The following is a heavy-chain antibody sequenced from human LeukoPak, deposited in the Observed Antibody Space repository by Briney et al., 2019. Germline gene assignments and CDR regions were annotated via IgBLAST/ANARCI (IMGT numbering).Heavy chain of an antibody. D-gene: IGHD3-22*01. V-gene: IGHV1-18*01. J-gene: IGHJ4*02. CDR3: ARDLMNYYDSSGYYYSY. Sequence: ASVKVSCKASGYTFTSYGISWVRQAPGQGLEWMGWISAYNGNTNYAQKLQGRVTMTTDTSTSTAYMELRSLRSDDTAVYYCARDLMNYYDSSGYYYSYWGQGTLVTVSS. CDR1: GYTFTSYG. CDR2: ISAYNGNT.